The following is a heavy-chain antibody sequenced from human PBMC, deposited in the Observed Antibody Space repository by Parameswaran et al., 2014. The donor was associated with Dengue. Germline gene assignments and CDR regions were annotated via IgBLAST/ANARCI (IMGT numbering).Heavy chain of an antibody. J-gene: IGHJ6*02. Sequence: WVRQAPGQGLEWMGWISAYNGNTNYAQKLQGRVTMTTDTSTSTAYMELRSLRSDDTAVYYCARDPSLCKYSSSCEYYGMDVWGQGTTVTVSS. CDR2: ISAYNGNT. CDR3: ARDPSLCKYSSSCEYYGMDV. V-gene: IGHV1-18*01. D-gene: IGHD6-13*01.